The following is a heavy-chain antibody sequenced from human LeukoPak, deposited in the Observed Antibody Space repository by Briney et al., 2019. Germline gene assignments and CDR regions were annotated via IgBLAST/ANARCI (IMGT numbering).Heavy chain of an antibody. D-gene: IGHD3-22*01. Sequence: SQTLSLTCTVSGGSLSSGDYYWAWLRQPPGTGLEWIGYISYSGSTYYNPSLKSRVTISLDTSKNQFPLKLSSVTAADTAVYYCARTLDSSGYYYDYWGQGTLVTVSS. J-gene: IGHJ4*02. CDR2: ISYSGST. CDR3: ARTLDSSGYYYDY. V-gene: IGHV4-30-4*01. CDR1: GGSLSSGDYY.